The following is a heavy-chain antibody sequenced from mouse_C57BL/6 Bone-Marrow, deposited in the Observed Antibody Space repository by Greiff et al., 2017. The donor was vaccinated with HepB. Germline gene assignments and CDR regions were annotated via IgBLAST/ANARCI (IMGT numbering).Heavy chain of an antibody. CDR3: ARDHANWDPYFDV. CDR2: INYDGSST. V-gene: IGHV5-16*01. Sequence: EVKLVESEGGLVQPGSSMKLSCTASGFTFSDYYMAWVRQVPEKGLEWVANINYDGSSTYYLDSLKSRFIISRDNAKNIIYLQMSSLKSEDTATYYCARDHANWDPYFDVWGTGTTVTVAS. D-gene: IGHD4-1*01. J-gene: IGHJ1*03. CDR1: GFTFSDYY.